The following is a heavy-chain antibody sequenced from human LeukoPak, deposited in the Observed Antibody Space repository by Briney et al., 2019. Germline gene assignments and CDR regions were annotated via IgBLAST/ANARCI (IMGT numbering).Heavy chain of an antibody. D-gene: IGHD3-16*01. CDR2: ISYDGSNK. V-gene: IGHV3-30-3*01. Sequence: GGSLRLSCAASGFTFSSYAMHWVRQAPGKGLEWVAVISYDGSNKYYADSVKGRFTISRDNSKNTLYLQMNYLRAEDTAVYYCARPAYTAAYDLWGQGTMVTVSS. CDR3: ARPAYTAAYDL. J-gene: IGHJ3*01. CDR1: GFTFSSYA.